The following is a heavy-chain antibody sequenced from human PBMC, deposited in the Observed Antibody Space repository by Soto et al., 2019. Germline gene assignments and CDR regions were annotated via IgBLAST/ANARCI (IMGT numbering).Heavy chain of an antibody. Sequence: PGGSLRLSCAASGFTFSSYGMHWVRQAPGKGLEWVAVIWYDGNNKYYADSVKGRFTIPRDNSKNTLHLHMSGLTAEDTAVYYCARSPGVGVRGAYWGQGTLVTVSS. CDR2: IWYDGNNK. V-gene: IGHV3-33*01. J-gene: IGHJ4*02. CDR3: ARSPGVGVRGAY. CDR1: GFTFSSYG. D-gene: IGHD3-16*01.